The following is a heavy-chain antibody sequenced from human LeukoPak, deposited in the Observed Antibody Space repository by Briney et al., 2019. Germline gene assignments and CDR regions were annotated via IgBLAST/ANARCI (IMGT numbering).Heavy chain of an antibody. CDR2: IYDSGST. Sequence: SETLSLTCTVSGDSVSNYYWSWIRQPPGKGLEWVAYIYDSGSTNCNPSLKSRVTVSVDTSKNQFSLKLTSMSGADTAVYYCARGISSGWSRAVGYWGQGTLVTVSS. J-gene: IGHJ4*02. CDR1: GDSVSNYY. V-gene: IGHV4-59*02. D-gene: IGHD6-19*01. CDR3: ARGISSGWSRAVGY.